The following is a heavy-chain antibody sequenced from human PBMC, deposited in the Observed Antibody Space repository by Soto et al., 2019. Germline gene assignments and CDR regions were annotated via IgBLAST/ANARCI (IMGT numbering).Heavy chain of an antibody. Sequence: PXXTLSLTCTVSIYSITTYYWSWIRQPPGKGLEWIGDTXYSGSXNYNTYVKSRXXRSIDKSXXQFYMKLSSMTAAETAVYYCAREGYPVYYGMDVWGQGTTVTVSS. J-gene: IGHJ6*01. V-gene: IGHV4-59*01. CDR3: AREGYPVYYGMDV. CDR2: TXYSGSX. D-gene: IGHD2-15*01. CDR1: IYSITTYY.